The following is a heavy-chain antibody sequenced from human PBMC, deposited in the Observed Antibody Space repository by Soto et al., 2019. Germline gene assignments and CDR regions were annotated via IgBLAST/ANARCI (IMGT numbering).Heavy chain of an antibody. D-gene: IGHD4-17*01. Sequence: EVQLVESGGGLVQPGRSLRLSCAASGFTFDDYAMHWVRQAPGKGLEWVSSLSWNSGDIAYADSVKGRFIISRDNAKNSLYLQMNSLRTDDTAFYYCTKPEPMGGDYVLDPWGQGTLVTVSS. J-gene: IGHJ5*02. V-gene: IGHV3-9*01. CDR2: LSWNSGDI. CDR1: GFTFDDYA. CDR3: TKPEPMGGDYVLDP.